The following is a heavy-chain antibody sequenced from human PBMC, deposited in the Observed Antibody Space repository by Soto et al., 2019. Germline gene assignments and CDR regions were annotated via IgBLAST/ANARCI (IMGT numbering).Heavy chain of an antibody. Sequence: SETLSLTCTVSGGSISSSSYYWGWIRQPPGKGLEWIGSIYYSGSTYYNPSLKSLVTISVDTSKNQFSLKLSSVTAADTAVYYCARQGVGSLTYYYDSSGYRLDYWGQGTLVTVSS. D-gene: IGHD3-22*01. J-gene: IGHJ4*02. CDR3: ARQGVGSLTYYYDSSGYRLDY. V-gene: IGHV4-39*01. CDR1: GGSISSSSYY. CDR2: IYYSGST.